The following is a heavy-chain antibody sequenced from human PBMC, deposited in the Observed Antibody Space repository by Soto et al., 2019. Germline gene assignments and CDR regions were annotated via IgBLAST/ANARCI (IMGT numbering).Heavy chain of an antibody. D-gene: IGHD5-18*01. V-gene: IGHV4-59*01. CDR1: GGSIRSYY. J-gene: IGHJ4*02. CDR3: ARTVYRYGHRAAFDY. CDR2: IYYSGST. Sequence: SETLSLTCTVAGGSIRSYYWSWIRPPQGKGLEWIGYIYYSGSTNYNPSLKSRVTISVDTSKNQFSLKLSSVTAADTAVYYCARTVYRYGHRAAFDYWGQGTLVTVSS.